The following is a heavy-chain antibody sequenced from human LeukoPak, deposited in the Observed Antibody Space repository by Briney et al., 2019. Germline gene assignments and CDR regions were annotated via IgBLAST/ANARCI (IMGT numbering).Heavy chain of an antibody. CDR1: GFTFSSYS. V-gene: IGHV3-21*04. CDR3: AKGSSTQSLFDP. Sequence: GGALRLSCAASGFTFSSYSMNWVRQAPGKGLEWVSSIIINSSYIYYADSVKGRFTIYYADSVKGRFTISRDNSKNTLYLQMNSLRAEDTAVYYCAKGSSTQSLFDPWGQGTLVTVSS. CDR2: IIINSSYI. J-gene: IGHJ5*02.